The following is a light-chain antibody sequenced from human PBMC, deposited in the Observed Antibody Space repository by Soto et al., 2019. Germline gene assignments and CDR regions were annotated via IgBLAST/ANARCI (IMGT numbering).Light chain of an antibody. CDR2: GAS. CDR1: QSGSSN. J-gene: IGKJ1*01. CDR3: QQDNNWPKT. V-gene: IGKV3-15*01. Sequence: EIVMTQSLATLSVSPGEVATLSCRASQSGSSNLAWYQQKPGQAPRLLIYGASTRATGIPARFSGSGSGTEFTLTISSLQSEDFAVYYCQQDNNWPKTFGQGTKVDIK.